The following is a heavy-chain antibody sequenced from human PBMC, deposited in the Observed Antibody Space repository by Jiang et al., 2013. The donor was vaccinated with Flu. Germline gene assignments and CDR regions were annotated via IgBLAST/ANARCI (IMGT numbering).Heavy chain of an antibody. Sequence: KPTQTLTLTCTFSGFSLSTSGMRVSWIRQPPGKALEWLARIDWDDDKFYSTSLKTRLTISKDTSKNQVVLTMTNMDPVDTATYYCAHRLVAARRFDYWGQGTLVTASS. V-gene: IGHV2-70*04. CDR3: AHRLVAARRFDY. J-gene: IGHJ4*02. CDR2: IDWDDDK. CDR1: GFSLSTSGMR. D-gene: IGHD6-6*01.